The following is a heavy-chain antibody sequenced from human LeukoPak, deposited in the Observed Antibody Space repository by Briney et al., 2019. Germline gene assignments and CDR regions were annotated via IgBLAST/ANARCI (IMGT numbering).Heavy chain of an antibody. V-gene: IGHV1-69*04. CDR2: IIPILGIV. CDR3: ARVGAGRDGYNYLDY. D-gene: IGHD5-24*01. Sequence: ASVKVSCKASGGTFSSYAISWVRQAPGQGLEWMGRIIPILGIVNYAQKFQGRVTITADKSTSTAYMELSSLRSEDTAVYYCARVGAGRDGYNYLDYWGQGTLVTVSS. J-gene: IGHJ4*02. CDR1: GGTFSSYA.